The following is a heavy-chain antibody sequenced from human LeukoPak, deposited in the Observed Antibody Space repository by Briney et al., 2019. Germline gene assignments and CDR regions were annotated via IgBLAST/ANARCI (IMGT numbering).Heavy chain of an antibody. CDR2: VSNSGSSI. CDR1: GFTFSDYY. CDR3: ARDGAYSASNF. D-gene: IGHD6-13*01. V-gene: IGHV3-11*01. J-gene: IGHJ3*01. Sequence: GGSLRLSCAASGFTFSDYYMSWIRQAPGKGLEWISCVSNSGSSIYYADSVKGRFSISRDNVKNSLYLQMNSLRVEDTAVYYCARDGAYSASNFWGQGTMVAVSS.